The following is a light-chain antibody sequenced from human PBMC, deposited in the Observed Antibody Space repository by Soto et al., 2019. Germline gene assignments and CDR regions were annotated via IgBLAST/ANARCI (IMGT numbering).Light chain of an antibody. CDR1: SSDVGGYNY. CDR2: EVS. CDR3: SSYTSSSTLEVV. J-gene: IGLJ3*02. V-gene: IGLV2-14*01. Sequence: QSALTQPASVSGSPGQSITISCTGTSSDVGGYNYVSWYQQHPGKAPKLMIYEVSNRPSGVSNRFSGSKSGNTAPLTISGLQAEDEADYYCSSYTSSSTLEVVFGGGTQLTVL.